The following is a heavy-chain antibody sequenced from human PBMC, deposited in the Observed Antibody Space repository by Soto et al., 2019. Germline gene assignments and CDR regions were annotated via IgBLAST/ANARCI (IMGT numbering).Heavy chain of an antibody. CDR2: IYYSGTT. D-gene: IGHD5-12*01. V-gene: IGHV4-31*03. Sequence: QVQLQESGPGLVKPSQTLSLTCTVSGGSISSGGYYWYWIRQHPGKGLEWIGYIYYSGTTYYNPSLKGRVPISVDTSKNQFSLKLSFVTATDTTVYYCAASCVACGGFNYYGMDVWGQGTTVTVSS. J-gene: IGHJ6*02. CDR3: AASCVACGGFNYYGMDV. CDR1: GGSISSGGYY.